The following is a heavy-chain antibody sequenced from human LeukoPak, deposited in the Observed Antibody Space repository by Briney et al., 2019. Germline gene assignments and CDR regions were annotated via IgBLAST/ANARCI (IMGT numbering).Heavy chain of an antibody. J-gene: IGHJ6*03. CDR2: IYYSGST. CDR3: AKVIGWAYYYMDV. CDR1: GGSISSYY. Sequence: SETLSLTCTVSGGSISSYYWSWIRQPPGKGLEWIGYIYYSGSTNYNPSLKSRVTISVDTSKNQFSLKLSSVTAADTAVYYCAKVIGWAYYYMDVWGKGTTVTVSS. V-gene: IGHV4-59*12. D-gene: IGHD1-26*01.